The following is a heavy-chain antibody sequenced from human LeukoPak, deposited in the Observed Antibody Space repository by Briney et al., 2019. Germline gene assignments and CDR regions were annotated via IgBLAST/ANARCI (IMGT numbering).Heavy chain of an antibody. V-gene: IGHV1-18*01. CDR2: ICAYYGST. J-gene: IGHJ3*02. D-gene: IGHD6-19*01. CDR1: VYTFTSYG. Sequence: ASVTVSCKASVYTFTSYGISWVRQAPGQGLEWMGWICAYYGSTNYAQKLQGRVTMTPDTSTSTGYMELRSLTSDYTAVYYCARELRTYSSGWCNAFDIWGQGTMLTVSS. CDR3: ARELRTYSSGWCNAFDI.